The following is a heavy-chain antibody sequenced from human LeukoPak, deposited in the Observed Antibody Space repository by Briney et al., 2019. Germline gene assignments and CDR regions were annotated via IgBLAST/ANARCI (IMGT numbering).Heavy chain of an antibody. CDR1: GAFSSRHY. V-gene: IGHV4-59*11. CDR3: ARIDPLGFFDQ. CDR2: IFYSGHS. Sequence: SETLSLACSVSGAFSSRHYWSWVRQPLGKGLEWLGYIFYSGHSNYNPSLTSRISMSVDTSKAQFSLELTSVTAAGTAVYYCARIDPLGFFDQWGPGTLVTVSS. D-gene: IGHD6-25*01. J-gene: IGHJ4*02.